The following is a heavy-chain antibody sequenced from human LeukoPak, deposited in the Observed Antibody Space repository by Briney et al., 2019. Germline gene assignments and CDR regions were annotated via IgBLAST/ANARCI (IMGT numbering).Heavy chain of an antibody. J-gene: IGHJ5*02. D-gene: IGHD1-1*01. CDR1: GDTFTNFW. CDR2: INPGESQI. CDR3: ARRLNQLQRMGDWFDP. Sequence: GESLKISCQASGDTFTNFWIGWVRHMPGKGLEWVAIINPGESQIRYSPSLQGQVTISADKSTTTVYLQWTSLRASDTAIYYCARRLNQLQRMGDWFDPWGQGTLVTVSS. V-gene: IGHV5-51*01.